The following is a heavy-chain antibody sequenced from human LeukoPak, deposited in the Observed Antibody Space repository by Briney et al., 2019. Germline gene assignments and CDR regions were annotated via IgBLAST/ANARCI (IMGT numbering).Heavy chain of an antibody. D-gene: IGHD5-18*01. CDR3: ASGFNFGRFEN. CDR1: GFTVSSHY. CDR2: FYSGGST. Sequence: AGGSLRLSCAASGFTVSSHYINWVRQAPGKGLEWVSVFYSGGSTFYADSVKGRFTMSRDNSKNTLDLQMNSLRDDDTAVYYCASGFNFGRFENWGQGTLVTVSS. V-gene: IGHV3-53*01. J-gene: IGHJ4*02.